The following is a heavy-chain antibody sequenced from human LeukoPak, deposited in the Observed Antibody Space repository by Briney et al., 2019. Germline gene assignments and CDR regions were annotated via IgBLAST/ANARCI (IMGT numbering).Heavy chain of an antibody. V-gene: IGHV1-69*13. CDR1: GGTFSSYA. Sequence: ASVKVSCKASGGTFSSYAISWVRQAPGQGLEWMGGIIPIFGTANYAQKFQGRVTITADESTSTAYMELSSLRSEDTAVYYCATRRGYSGYDTPPDYWGQGTLVTVS. D-gene: IGHD5-12*01. J-gene: IGHJ4*02. CDR3: ATRRGYSGYDTPPDY. CDR2: IIPIFGTA.